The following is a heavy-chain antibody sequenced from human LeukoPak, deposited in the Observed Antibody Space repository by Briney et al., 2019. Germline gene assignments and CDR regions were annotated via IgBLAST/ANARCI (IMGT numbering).Heavy chain of an antibody. V-gene: IGHV4-39*01. CDR3: ARATVAVPDY. Sequence: SETLSLTCTVSGDSISSSSYYWGWIRQPPGKGLQWIGSIYYSGNTYYNPSLKSRVTISLGTSKNQFSLKLSSVTAADTAVYYCARATVAVPDYWGQGTLVTVSS. CDR2: IYYSGNT. CDR1: GDSISSSSYY. D-gene: IGHD6-19*01. J-gene: IGHJ4*02.